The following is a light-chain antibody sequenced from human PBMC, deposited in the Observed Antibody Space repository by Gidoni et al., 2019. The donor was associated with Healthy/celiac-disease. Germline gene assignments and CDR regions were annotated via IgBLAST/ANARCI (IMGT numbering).Light chain of an antibody. Sequence: LPMTQSPSTLSASVGDRVTITCRASQRISSWLAWYQQKPGKAPKLLIYDASSLESGVPSRFSGSGSGTEFTLTISSLQPDDFATYFCQQYNSYSHTFGEGTKLEIK. CDR2: DAS. J-gene: IGKJ2*01. V-gene: IGKV1-5*01. CDR1: QRISSW. CDR3: QQYNSYSHT.